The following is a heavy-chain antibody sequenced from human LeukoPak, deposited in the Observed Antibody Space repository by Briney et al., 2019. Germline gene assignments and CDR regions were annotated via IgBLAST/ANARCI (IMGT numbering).Heavy chain of an antibody. Sequence: GGSLRLSCAASGFTFSSYEMNWVRQAPGKGLEWVSYISSIGSTIYYADSVKGRFTISRDHAKNSLYLQMNSLRAEDTAVYYCAELGITMIGGVWGKGTTVTISS. J-gene: IGHJ6*04. CDR1: GFTFSSYE. CDR2: ISSIGSTI. D-gene: IGHD3-10*02. CDR3: AELGITMIGGV. V-gene: IGHV3-48*03.